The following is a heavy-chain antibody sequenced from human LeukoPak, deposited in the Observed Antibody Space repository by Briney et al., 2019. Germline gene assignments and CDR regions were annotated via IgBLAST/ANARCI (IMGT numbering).Heavy chain of an antibody. V-gene: IGHV4-38-2*02. CDR3: AREYSSSWSPFDY. CDR2: IYHSGST. D-gene: IGHD6-13*01. Sequence: SETLSLTCIVSGYSISSGYYWGWIRQPPGKGLEWIGSIYHSGSTYYNPSLKSRVTISVDTSKNQFSLKLSSVTAADTAVYYCAREYSSSWSPFDYWGQGTLVTVSS. J-gene: IGHJ4*02. CDR1: GYSISSGYY.